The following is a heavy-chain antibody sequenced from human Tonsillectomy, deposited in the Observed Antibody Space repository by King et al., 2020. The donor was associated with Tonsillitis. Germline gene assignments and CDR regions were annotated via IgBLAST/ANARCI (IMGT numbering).Heavy chain of an antibody. CDR3: AREYYYGSGSPYYYYYYGMDV. Sequence: VQLVESGGGVVQPGRSLRLSCAASGFTFSRSAMHWVRQAPGKGLEWVAVISYDGSNKYYADSVKGRFTISRDNSKNTLYLQMNSLRAEDTAVYYCAREYYYGSGSPYYYYYYGMDVWGHGTTVTVSS. CDR2: ISYDGSNK. D-gene: IGHD3-10*01. CDR1: GFTFSRSA. V-gene: IGHV3-30*04. J-gene: IGHJ6*02.